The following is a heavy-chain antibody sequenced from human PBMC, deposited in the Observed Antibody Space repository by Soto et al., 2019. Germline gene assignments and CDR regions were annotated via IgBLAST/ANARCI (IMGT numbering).Heavy chain of an antibody. CDR3: ARSNRLVRRGGWFDP. Sequence: SETLSLTCAVYGGSFSGYYWSWIRQPPGKGLEWIGEINHSGSTNYNPSLKSRVTISVDTSKNQFSLKLSSVTAADTAVYYCARSNRLVRRGGWFDPWGQGTLVTVSS. J-gene: IGHJ5*02. D-gene: IGHD6-19*01. V-gene: IGHV4-34*01. CDR2: INHSGST. CDR1: GGSFSGYY.